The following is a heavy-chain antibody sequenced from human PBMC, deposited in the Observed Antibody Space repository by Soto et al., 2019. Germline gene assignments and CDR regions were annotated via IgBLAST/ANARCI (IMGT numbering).Heavy chain of an antibody. Sequence: PSETLSLTCTVSGGSITDYSWVWIRQHPGKGLEWIGYIYYSGSTYYNPSLKSRVTISVDTSKNQFSLKLSSVTAADTAVYYCARERWRDCSSTSCPRDVWGQGTTVTVSS. CDR1: GGSITDYS. J-gene: IGHJ6*02. CDR3: ARERWRDCSSTSCPRDV. V-gene: IGHV4-31*03. D-gene: IGHD2-2*01. CDR2: IYYSGST.